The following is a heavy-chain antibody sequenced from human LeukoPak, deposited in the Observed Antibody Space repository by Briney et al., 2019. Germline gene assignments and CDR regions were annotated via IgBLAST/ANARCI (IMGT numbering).Heavy chain of an antibody. CDR2: IWYDGSNK. Sequence: PGGSLRLSCAASGFTFSSYAMHWVRQVPGKGLEWVAVIWYDGSNKYYADSVKGRFTISRDHSKNTLYLQMKSLRAEDTAVYYCARELEIAVAGTLGYWGQGTLVTVSS. D-gene: IGHD6-19*01. CDR1: GFTFSSYA. V-gene: IGHV3-33*01. J-gene: IGHJ4*02. CDR3: ARELEIAVAGTLGY.